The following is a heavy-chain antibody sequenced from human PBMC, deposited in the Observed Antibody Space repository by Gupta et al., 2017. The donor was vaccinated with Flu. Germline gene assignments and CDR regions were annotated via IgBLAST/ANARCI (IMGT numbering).Heavy chain of an antibody. CDR3: ARQATKERRPLAARTIDY. V-gene: IGHV4-39*01. J-gene: IGHJ4*02. Sequence: QLQLQESGPGLVKPSETLSLTCTVSGGSISSRNYYWDWIRQPPGKGLAWIGSIYYSGSTYSGPSLKIRVTISVDTSKNQFSLKLSSVTAADTAVCHCARQATKERRPLAARTIDYWGQGTLVTVSS. D-gene: IGHD6-6*01. CDR2: IYYSGST. CDR1: GGSISSRNYY.